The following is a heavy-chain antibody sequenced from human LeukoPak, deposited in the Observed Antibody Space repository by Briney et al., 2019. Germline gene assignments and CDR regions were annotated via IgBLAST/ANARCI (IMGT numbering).Heavy chain of an antibody. CDR2: INPSGGST. Sequence: ASVKVSCKASGYTFTSYYMHWVRQAPGQGLEWMGLINPSGGSTSYAQKLQGRVTMTRDTSTSTVYMELSSLRSEDTAVYYCARETSFLVDIVATTHFDYWGQGTLVTVSS. V-gene: IGHV1-46*01. J-gene: IGHJ4*02. CDR3: ARETSFLVDIVATTHFDY. CDR1: GYTFTSYY. D-gene: IGHD5-12*01.